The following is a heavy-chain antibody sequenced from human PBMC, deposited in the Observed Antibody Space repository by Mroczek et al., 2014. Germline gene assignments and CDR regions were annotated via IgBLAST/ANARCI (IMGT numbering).Heavy chain of an antibody. CDR3: ARELLYGMDV. CDR1: GGSISSYY. Sequence: VQLQQSGPGLVKPSETLSLTCTVSGGSISSYYWSWIRQPPGKGLEWIGYIYYSGSTNYNPSLKSRVTISVDTSKNQFSLKLSSVTAADTAVYYCARELLYGMDVWGQGTTVTVSS. J-gene: IGHJ6*02. V-gene: IGHV4-59*01. CDR2: IYYSGST. D-gene: IGHD3-10*01.